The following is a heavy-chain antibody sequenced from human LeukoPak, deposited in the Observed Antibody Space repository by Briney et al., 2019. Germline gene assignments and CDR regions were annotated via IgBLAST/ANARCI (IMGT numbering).Heavy chain of an antibody. D-gene: IGHD3-16*01. V-gene: IGHV3-48*03. CDR1: GFTISSYD. Sequence: GGSLSFCCAASGFTISSYDMNWLRQAPGMGLEWVLYISSSCSTRYYADTVKGRFTISRDNAKNSLYLQMNSLRAEDTAVYYCARDRRDYVTSFFDFCGQGTLGTVSS. CDR3: ARDRRDYVTSFFDF. CDR2: ISSSCSTR. J-gene: IGHJ4*02.